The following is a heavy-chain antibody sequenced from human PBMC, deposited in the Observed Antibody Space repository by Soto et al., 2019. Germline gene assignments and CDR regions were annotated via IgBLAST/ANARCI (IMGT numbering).Heavy chain of an antibody. CDR1: GFTFSSYA. CDR2: ISGSGGST. CDR3: AKDLHVCPSLDGMDV. V-gene: IGHV3-23*01. Sequence: PGGSLRLSCAASGFTFSSYAMSWVRQAPGKGLEWVSAISGSGGSTYYADSVKGRFTISRDNSKNTLYLQMNSLRAEDTAVYYCAKDLHVCPSLDGMDVWGQGTTVTVSS. J-gene: IGHJ6*02.